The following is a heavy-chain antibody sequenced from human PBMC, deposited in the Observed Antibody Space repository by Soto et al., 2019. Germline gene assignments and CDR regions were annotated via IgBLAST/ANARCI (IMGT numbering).Heavy chain of an antibody. CDR3: ARSLGYDSSGYYPDF. D-gene: IGHD3-22*01. V-gene: IGHV5-10-1*01. J-gene: IGHJ4*02. Sequence: GESLKISCKGSGYSFTTYWISWVRQMPGKGLEWMGRIDPSDSYTNYSPSFQGHVTISADKSISTAYLQWSGLKASDTAMYYCARSLGYDSSGYYPDFWGRGTLVTVSS. CDR1: GYSFTTYW. CDR2: IDPSDSYT.